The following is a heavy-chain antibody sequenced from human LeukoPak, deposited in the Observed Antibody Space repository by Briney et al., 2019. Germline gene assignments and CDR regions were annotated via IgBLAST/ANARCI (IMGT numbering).Heavy chain of an antibody. Sequence: GGSLRLSCAASGFTISSYGMSWVRQAPGKGLEWVSAISGSGGSTYYADSVKGRFTISRDNSKNTLYLQMNSLRAEDTAVYYCAKDPSAAAPYNWFDPWGQGTLVTVSS. CDR2: ISGSGGST. V-gene: IGHV3-23*01. D-gene: IGHD6-13*01. CDR1: GFTISSYG. J-gene: IGHJ5*02. CDR3: AKDPSAAAPYNWFDP.